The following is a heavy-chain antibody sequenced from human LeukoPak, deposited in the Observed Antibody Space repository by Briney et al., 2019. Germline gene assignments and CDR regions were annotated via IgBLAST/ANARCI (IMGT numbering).Heavy chain of an antibody. J-gene: IGHJ4*02. D-gene: IGHD3-10*01. CDR2: VYHSGIT. V-gene: IGHV4-4*02. Sequence: PSGTLSLTCAVSGGSISSNNWRCWVRQPPGKGLEWIGEVYHSGITTYEPSLKSRVTMSVDKSKNEFSLKVNSVTAADTAVYYCASRYGSGSYGFDYWGQGTLVTVSS. CDR1: GGSISSNNW. CDR3: ASRYGSGSYGFDY.